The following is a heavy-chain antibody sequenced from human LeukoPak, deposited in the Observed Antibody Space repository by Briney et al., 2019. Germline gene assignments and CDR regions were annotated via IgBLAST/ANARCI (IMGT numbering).Heavy chain of an antibody. CDR3: ARDLGSSWFLDY. J-gene: IGHJ4*02. CDR2: INHSGST. CDR1: GGSFSGCY. D-gene: IGHD6-13*01. V-gene: IGHV4-34*01. Sequence: PSETLSLTCAVYGGSFSGCYWSWIRQPPGKGLEWIGEINHSGSTNYNPSLKSRVTISVDTSKNQFSLKLSSVTAADTAVYYCARDLGSSWFLDYWGQGTLVTVSS.